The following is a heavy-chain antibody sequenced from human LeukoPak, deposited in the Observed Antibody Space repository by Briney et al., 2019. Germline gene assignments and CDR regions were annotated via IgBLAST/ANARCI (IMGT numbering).Heavy chain of an antibody. CDR2: ISGSGGST. D-gene: IGHD6-13*01. CDR3: AKRPSYSSSWYAFDY. CDR1: GFTFSSYA. V-gene: IGHV3-23*01. Sequence: GGSLRLSCAASGFTFSSYAMSWVRQAPGKGLEWVSAISGSGGSTHYADSVKGRFTISRDNSKNTLYLQMNSLRAEDTAVYYCAKRPSYSSSWYAFDYWGQGTLVTVSS. J-gene: IGHJ4*02.